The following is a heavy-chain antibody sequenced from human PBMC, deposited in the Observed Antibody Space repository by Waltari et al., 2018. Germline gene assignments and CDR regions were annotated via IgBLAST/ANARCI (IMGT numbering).Heavy chain of an antibody. CDR1: GFTFHSYE. V-gene: IGHV3-48*03. Sequence: VQLVESGGGLVQPGGSLRLSCAASGFTFHSYEMNWFRQAPGKGLEWVSYVSSSGSSIYYADSGKGRFTISRNNAKNSLYLQMNSLRAEDTAVYYCARGTVGSSGWFGPNAQWGQGTLVTVSS. CDR3: ARGTVGSSGWFGPNAQ. CDR2: VSSSGSSI. J-gene: IGHJ4*02. D-gene: IGHD6-19*01.